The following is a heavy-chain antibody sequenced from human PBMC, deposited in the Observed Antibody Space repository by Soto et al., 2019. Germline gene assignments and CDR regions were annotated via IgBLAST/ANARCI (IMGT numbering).Heavy chain of an antibody. CDR1: GGSFSGFS. J-gene: IGHJ6*02. CDR3: ASVAETGTPLRGPYYYYGMDV. V-gene: IGHV4-34*01. D-gene: IGHD1-1*01. Sequence: SETLSLTCAVYGGSFSGFSWNWIRQPPGKGLEWIGEINHSGTSNYNPSLKSRVTILPDTSKNHFSLKLTSVTAADTAVYYCASVAETGTPLRGPYYYYGMDVWGQGTTVTVSS. CDR2: INHSGTS.